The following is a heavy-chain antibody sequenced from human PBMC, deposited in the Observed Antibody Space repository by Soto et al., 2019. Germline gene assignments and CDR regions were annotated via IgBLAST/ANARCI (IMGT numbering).Heavy chain of an antibody. CDR1: GFTFSSYA. Sequence: GSLRLSCAASGFTFSSYAMSWVRQAPGKGLEWVSAISGSGGSTYYADSVKGRFTISRDNSKNTLYLQMNSLRAEDTAVYYCAKPQFLYCSGGSCYSSVGDYYYGMDVWGQGTTVTVSS. J-gene: IGHJ6*02. V-gene: IGHV3-23*01. CDR2: ISGSGGST. D-gene: IGHD2-15*01. CDR3: AKPQFLYCSGGSCYSSVGDYYYGMDV.